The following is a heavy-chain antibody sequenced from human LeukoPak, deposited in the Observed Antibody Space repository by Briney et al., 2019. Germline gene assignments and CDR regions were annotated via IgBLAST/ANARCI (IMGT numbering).Heavy chain of an antibody. CDR2: IWYDGSNK. CDR1: GFTFSSYG. V-gene: IGHV3-33*01. CDR3: ASQPTVTTGVAFDI. D-gene: IGHD4-17*01. J-gene: IGHJ3*02. Sequence: PGGSLRLSCAASGFTFSSYGMHWVRQAPGKGLEWVAVIWYDGSNKYYADSVKGRFTISRDNSKNTLYLQMNSLRAEDTAVYYCASQPTVTTGVAFDIWGRGTMVTVSS.